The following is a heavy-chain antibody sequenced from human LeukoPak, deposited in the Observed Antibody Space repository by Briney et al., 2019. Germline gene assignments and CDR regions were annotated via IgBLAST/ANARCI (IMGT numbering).Heavy chain of an antibody. V-gene: IGHV3-30*18. D-gene: IGHD4-17*01. Sequence: GGSLRLSCAASGFTFSSYGMHWVRQAPGKGLEWAAVISYDGSNKYYADSVKGRFTISRDNSKNTLYLQLNSLRAEDTAVYYCAKEGDYGKFDYWGQGTLVTVSS. J-gene: IGHJ4*02. CDR2: ISYDGSNK. CDR3: AKEGDYGKFDY. CDR1: GFTFSSYG.